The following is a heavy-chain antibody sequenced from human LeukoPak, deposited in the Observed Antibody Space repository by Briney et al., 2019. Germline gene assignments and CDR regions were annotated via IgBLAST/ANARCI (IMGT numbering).Heavy chain of an antibody. CDR3: ARVMARGGGHWGHILTGDYYYYYYMDV. CDR2: ISAYNGNT. V-gene: IGHV1-18*01. D-gene: IGHD3-9*01. J-gene: IGHJ6*03. CDR1: GYTFTSYG. Sequence: ASVKVSCKASGYTFTSYGISWVRQAPGQGLEWMGWISAYNGNTNYAQKLQGRVTMTTDTSTSTAYMELRSLRSDDTAVYYCARVMARGGGHWGHILTGDYYYYYYMDVWGKGTTVTISS.